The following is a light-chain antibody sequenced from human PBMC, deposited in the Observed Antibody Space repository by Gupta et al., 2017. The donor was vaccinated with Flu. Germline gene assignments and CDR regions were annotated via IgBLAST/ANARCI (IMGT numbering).Light chain of an antibody. CDR2: DAS. CDR1: QDISNY. Sequence: DIQMTQSPSSLSASVGDRVTITCQASQDISNYLNWYQQKPGKAPKLLIYDASELETGVPSRFSGSGSGTDFALTISSLQPEDIATYYCQQYDNRPSLTFGGGTKVEIK. CDR3: QQYDNRPSLT. J-gene: IGKJ4*01. V-gene: IGKV1-33*01.